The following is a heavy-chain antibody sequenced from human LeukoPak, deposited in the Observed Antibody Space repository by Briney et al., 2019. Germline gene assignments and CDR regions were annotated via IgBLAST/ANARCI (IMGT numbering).Heavy chain of an antibody. CDR1: GGSFSGYY. Sequence: SETLSLTCAVYGGSFSGYYWSWIRQPPGKGLEWIGEINHSGSTNYNPSLKSRVTISVDTSKNQFSLKLSSVTAADTAVYYCARGRPRGVWILATDRNWFDPWGQGTLVTVSS. CDR3: ARGRPRGVWILATDRNWFDP. CDR2: INHSGST. J-gene: IGHJ5*02. D-gene: IGHD5-12*01. V-gene: IGHV4-34*01.